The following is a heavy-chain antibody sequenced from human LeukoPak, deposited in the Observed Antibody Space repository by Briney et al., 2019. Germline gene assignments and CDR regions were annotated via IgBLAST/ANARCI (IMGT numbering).Heavy chain of an antibody. D-gene: IGHD2-2*01. CDR1: GGAFRGYY. J-gene: IGHJ3*02. V-gene: IGHV4-34*01. CDR3: ARPVDCSSTTCNDAVHI. Sequence: LGTPSLPSAVDGGAFRGYYWGWVRQPPREGLGWVGGINHSGSTNYNPSLKSRVTISVDTSKNQFSLKLNSATAADTAVYYCARPVDCSSTTCNDAVHIWGQGTMVTVSS. CDR2: INHSGST.